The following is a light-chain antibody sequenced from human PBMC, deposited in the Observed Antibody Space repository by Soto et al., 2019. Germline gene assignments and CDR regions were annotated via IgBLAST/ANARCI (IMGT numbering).Light chain of an antibody. CDR1: QSVSSN. Sequence: IVLTQSPGTLSLSPWERATLSCRASQSVSSNLAWYQQKPGQAPRLLIYDASTRATGIPARFSGSGSGTEFTLTISSLQSEDFALYYCQQFNNWPHTFGQGTRLEIK. CDR2: DAS. J-gene: IGKJ5*01. V-gene: IGKV3D-15*01. CDR3: QQFNNWPHT.